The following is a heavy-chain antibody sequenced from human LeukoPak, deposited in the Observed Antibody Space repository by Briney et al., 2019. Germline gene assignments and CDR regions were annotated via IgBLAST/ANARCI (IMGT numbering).Heavy chain of an antibody. CDR2: IIPIFGTA. V-gene: IGHV1-69*13. Sequence: GASVKVSCKASGGTFCSYAISWVRQAPGQGLEWMGGIIPIFGTANYAQKFQGRVTITADESTSTAYMELSSLRSEDTAVYYCARDFQWPPAGMDVWGQGTTVTVSS. CDR3: ARDFQWPPAGMDV. J-gene: IGHJ6*02. CDR1: GGTFCSYA. D-gene: IGHD6-19*01.